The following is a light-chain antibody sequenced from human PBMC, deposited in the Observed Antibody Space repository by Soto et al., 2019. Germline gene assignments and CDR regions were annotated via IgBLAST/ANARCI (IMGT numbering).Light chain of an antibody. Sequence: QSALTQPASVSGSPGQSITISCTGASSDVGGYDLVSWYQQHPGKAPKLMIYEVSARPSGISNRFSASKSGDTASLTISRLQAEDEAHYYCCSYAGINTVVFGGGTKLTVL. CDR3: CSYAGINTVV. J-gene: IGLJ3*02. CDR2: EVS. V-gene: IGLV2-23*02. CDR1: SSDVGGYDL.